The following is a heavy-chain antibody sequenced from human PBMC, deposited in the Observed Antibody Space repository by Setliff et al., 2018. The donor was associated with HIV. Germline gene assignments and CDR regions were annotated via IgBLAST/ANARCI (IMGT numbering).Heavy chain of an antibody. CDR1: GFSFSDFW. D-gene: IGHD1-26*01. J-gene: IGHJ3*02. V-gene: IGHV3-74*01. CDR2: VYSAGTTK. Sequence: GGSLRLSCVASGFSFSDFWMHWVRQVPGKGLAWVSRVYSAGTTKTYADSVKGRFTISRDNGKNTLYLQMNSLRAEDSAVYFCASVGLGGAFDIWGQGTKVTVSS. CDR3: ASVGLGGAFDI.